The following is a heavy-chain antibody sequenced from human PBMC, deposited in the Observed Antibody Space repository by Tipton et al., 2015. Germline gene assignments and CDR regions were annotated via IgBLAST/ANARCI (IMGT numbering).Heavy chain of an antibody. CDR2: ICSSGNA. Sequence: LRLSCNVSGYSLSTGHCWGWVRLSPGKGLEWVANICSSGNAYYNPSLKSRVTMSRDTSKNQFSLKLTSVTAADTAMYYCARDFGYCSGGSCYNPSYSDYWGQGSLVIVSS. D-gene: IGHD2-15*01. CDR1: GYSLSTGHC. V-gene: IGHV4-38-2*02. J-gene: IGHJ4*02. CDR3: ARDFGYCSGGSCYNPSYSDY.